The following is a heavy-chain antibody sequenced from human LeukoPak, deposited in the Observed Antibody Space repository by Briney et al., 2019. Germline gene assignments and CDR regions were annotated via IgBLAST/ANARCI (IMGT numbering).Heavy chain of an antibody. CDR1: GFTFXRYW. J-gene: IGHJ4*02. V-gene: IGHV3-7*01. Sequence: LSXAXSGFTFXRYWMSWGRQAPGKGREWVANIKKDGSEKYYLDSVKGRFTIYRDNAKNSLYLKMNRLRDEDTAVYYCARGIVVVPATIGSDSWGQGALLTVSS. CDR3: ARGIVVVPATIGSDS. D-gene: IGHD2-2*02. CDR2: IKKDGSEK.